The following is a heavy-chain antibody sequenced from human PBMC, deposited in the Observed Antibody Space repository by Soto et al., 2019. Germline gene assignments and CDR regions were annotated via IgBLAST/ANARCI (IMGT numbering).Heavy chain of an antibody. J-gene: IGHJ6*02. CDR3: ARARGDFWSGPTYYYYYYGMDV. V-gene: IGHV6-1*01. D-gene: IGHD3-3*01. Sequence: SQTLSLTCAISGDSVSSNSAAWNWIRQSPSRGLEWLGRTYYRSKWYNDYAVSVKSRITINPDTSKNQFSLQLNSVTPEDTAVYYCARARGDFWSGPTYYYYYYGMDVWGQETTVTVSS. CDR2: TYYRSKWYN. CDR1: GDSVSSNSAA.